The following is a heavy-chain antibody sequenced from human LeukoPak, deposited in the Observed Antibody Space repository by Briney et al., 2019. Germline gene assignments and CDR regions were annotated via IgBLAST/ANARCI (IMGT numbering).Heavy chain of an antibody. D-gene: IGHD1-7*01. CDR1: GGSFSGYY. J-gene: IGHJ4*02. V-gene: IGHV4-34*01. CDR2: INHSGST. Sequence: PSVTLSLTCAVYGGSFSGYYWSWIRQPPGKGLEWIGEINHSGSTNYNPSLKSRVTISVDTSKNQFSLKLSSVTTADTAVYYCASQRGVTGTTLWGQGTLVTVSS. CDR3: ASQRGVTGTTL.